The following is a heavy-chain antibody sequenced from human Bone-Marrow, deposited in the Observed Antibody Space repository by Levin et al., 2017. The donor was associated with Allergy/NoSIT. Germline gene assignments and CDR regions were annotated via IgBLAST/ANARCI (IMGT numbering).Heavy chain of an antibody. Sequence: PGGSLRLSCVGSGFSVTNNYMTWVRQAPGKGLEWLSVIYSGGGAFYADSVKGRFTIPSDNSKNKVFLEMNSLGADDTAVYYCARVTTSWSSYFDYWGQGSPVTVSS. V-gene: IGHV3-53*01. J-gene: IGHJ4*02. CDR1: GFSVTNNY. CDR2: IYSGGGA. CDR3: ARVTTSWSSYFDY. D-gene: IGHD2-2*01.